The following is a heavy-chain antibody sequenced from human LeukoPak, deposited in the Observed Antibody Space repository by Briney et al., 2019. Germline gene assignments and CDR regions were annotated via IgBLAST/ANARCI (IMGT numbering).Heavy chain of an antibody. D-gene: IGHD4-17*01. V-gene: IGHV1-18*01. CDR2: ISSHTGDT. Sequence: ASVKVSCKASGYVFTSYGISWVRQAPGQGLEWMGWISSHTGDTSYAQRFQDGVTMTTDTSTTTAYLDLRSLRFDDTAVYYCVRDVRRLQLSTYFFDFWGQGTLVSVSS. CDR1: GYVFTSYG. J-gene: IGHJ4*02. CDR3: VRDVRRLQLSTYFFDF.